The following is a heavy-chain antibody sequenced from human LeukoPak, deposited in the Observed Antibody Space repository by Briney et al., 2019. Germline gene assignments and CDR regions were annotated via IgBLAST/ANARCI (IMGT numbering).Heavy chain of an antibody. Sequence: SVKVSCKASGGTFSSYAISWVRQAPGQGLEWMGRIIPILGIANYAQKFQGRVTITADKSTSTAYMELSSLRSEDTAVYYCARVWVVVVPGAGANYYYGMDVWGQGTTVTVSS. CDR1: GGTFSSYA. CDR2: IIPILGIA. D-gene: IGHD2-2*01. J-gene: IGHJ6*02. CDR3: ARVWVVVVPGAGANYYYGMDV. V-gene: IGHV1-69*04.